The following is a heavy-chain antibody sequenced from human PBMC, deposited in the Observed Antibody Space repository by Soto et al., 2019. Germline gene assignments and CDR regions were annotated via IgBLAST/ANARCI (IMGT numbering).Heavy chain of an antibody. Sequence: SETLSLTCAVYGGYFIGYYWSWIRQPPGKGLEWIGEINHSGSTNYNPSLKSRVTISVDTSKNQFSLKLSSVTAADTAVYYCASRATTSWFDPWGQGTLVTVSS. CDR3: ASRATTSWFDP. D-gene: IGHD4-17*01. CDR2: INHSGST. J-gene: IGHJ5*02. CDR1: GGYFIGYY. V-gene: IGHV4-34*01.